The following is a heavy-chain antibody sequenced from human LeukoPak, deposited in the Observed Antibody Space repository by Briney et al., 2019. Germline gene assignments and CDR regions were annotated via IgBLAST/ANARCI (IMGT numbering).Heavy chain of an antibody. D-gene: IGHD2-2*01. CDR3: ARDLMCCSSTSCYGNWFDP. J-gene: IGHJ5*02. V-gene: IGHV1-18*04. CDR1: GYTFTSYG. Sequence: ASVKLSCKASGYTFTSYGISWVRQAPGQGLEWMGWISAYNGNTNFAQKLQGRVTMTTDTSTSTAYMELRSLRSDDTAVYYCARDLMCCSSTSCYGNWFDPWGQGTLVTVSS. CDR2: ISAYNGNT.